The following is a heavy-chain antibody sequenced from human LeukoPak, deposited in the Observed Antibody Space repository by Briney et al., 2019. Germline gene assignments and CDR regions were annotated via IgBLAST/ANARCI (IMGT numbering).Heavy chain of an antibody. CDR3: ARERVGGGGYYFDS. J-gene: IGHJ4*02. Sequence: SETLSLTCTVSGGSISSSGYYWGWIRQPPGKGLEWIGSIYYSGSGSTNYNPSLKSRVTTSVDTSKNQFSLKLSSVTATDTAVYCCARERVGGGGYYFDSWGQGTLVTVSS. V-gene: IGHV4-39*02. D-gene: IGHD1-26*01. CDR2: IYYSGSGST. CDR1: GGSISSSGYY.